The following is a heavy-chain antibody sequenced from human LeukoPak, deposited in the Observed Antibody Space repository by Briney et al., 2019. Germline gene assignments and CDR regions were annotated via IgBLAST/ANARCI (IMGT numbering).Heavy chain of an antibody. CDR2: ISAYNGNT. CDR1: GYTFISYG. Sequence: ASVKVSCKASGYTFISYGISWVRRAPGQGLEWMGRISAYNGNTNYAQKLQGRVTMTTDTSTGTAYMELRSLRSDDRAVYYCARGISSSEYYSDYWGQRTLVIVSS. CDR3: ARGISSSEYYSDY. V-gene: IGHV1-18*01. D-gene: IGHD6-6*01. J-gene: IGHJ4*02.